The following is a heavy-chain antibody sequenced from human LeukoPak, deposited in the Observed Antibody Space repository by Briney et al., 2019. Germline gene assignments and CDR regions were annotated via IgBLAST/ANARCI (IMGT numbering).Heavy chain of an antibody. CDR2: ITGDAGST. D-gene: IGHD4-23*01. V-gene: IGHV3-23*01. CDR1: GFTFSSYA. CDR3: AKTTGNGHWLIEF. Sequence: GGSLRLSCAASGFTFSSYAMNWVRQTPGKGLEWVSFITGDAGSTSYADSVKGRFTISRDNSKNTLFLQLNSLSAEDTAVYYCAKTTGNGHWLIEFWGQGTLVTVS. J-gene: IGHJ4*02.